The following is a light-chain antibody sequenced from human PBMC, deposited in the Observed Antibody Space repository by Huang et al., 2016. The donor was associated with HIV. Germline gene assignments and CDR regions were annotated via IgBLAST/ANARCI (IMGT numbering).Light chain of an antibody. CDR3: QQYNNWPPYD. J-gene: IGKJ2*01. CDR1: QSVKKN. V-gene: IGKV3-15*01. CDR2: GVS. Sequence: DMVMTQSPGTLSVSPGERATLSCRASQSVKKNLAWYQQKPGQAPRLLISGVSTRDTGVPARFSGNGSETEFTLTSTSVQSEDSAVYYCQQYNNWPPYDFGQGTKLEIK.